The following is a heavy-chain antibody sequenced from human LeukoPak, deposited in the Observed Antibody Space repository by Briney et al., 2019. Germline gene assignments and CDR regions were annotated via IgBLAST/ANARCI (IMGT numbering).Heavy chain of an antibody. J-gene: IGHJ6*02. D-gene: IGHD3-3*01. CDR2: ISAYNGNT. CDR1: GYTFTSYG. CDR3: AKDPAAWFWSGYYYGMDV. Sequence: ASVKVSCKASGYTFTSYGISWVRQAPGQGLEWMGWISAYNGNTNYAQKLQGRVTMTTDTSTSTAYMELRSLRSDDTAVYYCAKDPAAWFWSGYYYGMDVWGQGTTVTVSS. V-gene: IGHV1-18*01.